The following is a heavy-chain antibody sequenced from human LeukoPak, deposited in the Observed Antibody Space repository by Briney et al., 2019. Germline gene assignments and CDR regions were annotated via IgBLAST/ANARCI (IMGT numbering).Heavy chain of an antibody. CDR3: ARDRYSGSYDAFDI. J-gene: IGHJ3*02. Sequence: SVKVSCKASGGTFSSYAISWVRQAPGQGLEWMGGIIPIFGTANYAQKFQGRVTITADESTSIAYMELSSLRSEDTAVYYCARDRYSGSYDAFDIWGQGQWSPSLQ. CDR1: GGTFSSYA. D-gene: IGHD1-26*01. V-gene: IGHV1-69*13. CDR2: IIPIFGTA.